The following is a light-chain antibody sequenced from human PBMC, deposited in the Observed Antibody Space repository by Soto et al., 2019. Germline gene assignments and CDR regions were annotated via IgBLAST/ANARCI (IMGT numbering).Light chain of an antibody. CDR3: QKYDSAPFT. Sequence: DIPMTQSPSSLSASVGDRVTITCRASQGISNFLAWYQQRPGKVPKLLIHAASTLQSGVPSRFSGSGSGTDFTLTISSLQPEDVATYYCQKYDSAPFTFGGGTKVDIK. CDR1: QGISNF. CDR2: AAS. V-gene: IGKV1-27*01. J-gene: IGKJ4*01.